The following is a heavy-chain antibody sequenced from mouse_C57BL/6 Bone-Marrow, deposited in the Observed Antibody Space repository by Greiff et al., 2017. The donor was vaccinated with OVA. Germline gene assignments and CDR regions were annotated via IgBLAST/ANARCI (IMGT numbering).Heavy chain of an antibody. CDR1: GYTFTSYW. CDR3: ARWVVTTRWYVDV. V-gene: IGHV1-69*01. D-gene: IGHD2-5*01. J-gene: IGHJ1*03. Sequence: VQLQQPGAELVMPGASVKLSCKASGYTFTSYWMHWVKQRPGQGLEWIGEIDPSDSYTNYNQKFKGKSTLTVDKSSSTAYMQLSSLTSEDSAVYYCARWVVTTRWYVDVWGTGTTVTVSS. CDR2: IDPSDSYT.